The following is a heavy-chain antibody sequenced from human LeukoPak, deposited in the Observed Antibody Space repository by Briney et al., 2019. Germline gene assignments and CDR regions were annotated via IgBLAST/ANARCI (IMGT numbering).Heavy chain of an antibody. J-gene: IGHJ4*02. CDR1: GGSVSIYY. D-gene: IGHD6-19*01. CDR2: MYYSGST. Sequence: SETLSLTCTVSGGSVSIYYWSWIRQPPGKGLECIGHMYYSGSTNYSPSLKSRVTISVDTSKNQFSLKVTSVTAADTAVYYCTRAGSGWSFDYWGQGTLVTVSS. V-gene: IGHV4-59*02. CDR3: TRAGSGWSFDY.